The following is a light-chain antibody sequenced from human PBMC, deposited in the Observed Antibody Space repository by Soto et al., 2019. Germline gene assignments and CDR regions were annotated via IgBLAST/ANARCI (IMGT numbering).Light chain of an antibody. CDR2: GAS. Sequence: DIKMTQSPSSLSTSVGDRVTITCRASQSISSYLNWYQQEPGKAPKLLIYGASSLQSGVPSRFSGSGSGTDFTLTITSLQPEDFATYSCQQTYTSPYTFGQGTKLGIK. V-gene: IGKV1-39*01. J-gene: IGKJ2*01. CDR3: QQTYTSPYT. CDR1: QSISSY.